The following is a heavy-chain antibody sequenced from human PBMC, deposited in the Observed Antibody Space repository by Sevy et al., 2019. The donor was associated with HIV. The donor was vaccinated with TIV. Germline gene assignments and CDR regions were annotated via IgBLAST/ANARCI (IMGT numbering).Heavy chain of an antibody. CDR3: ARDPASFTYYYDSSGYSDYYGMDV. V-gene: IGHV3-30-3*01. D-gene: IGHD3-22*01. Sequence: GGSLRLSCAASGFTFSSYAMHWVRQAPGKGLEWVAVISYDGSNKYYADSVKGRFTISRDNSKNTRYLQMNSLRAEDTAVYYCARDPASFTYYYDSSGYSDYYGMDVWGQGTTVTVSS. CDR1: GFTFSSYA. J-gene: IGHJ6*02. CDR2: ISYDGSNK.